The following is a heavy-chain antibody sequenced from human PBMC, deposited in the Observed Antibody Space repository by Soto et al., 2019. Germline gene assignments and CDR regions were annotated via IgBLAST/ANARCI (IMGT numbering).Heavy chain of an antibody. CDR2: INAGNGNT. CDR1: GYTFTSYA. CDR3: ARARYFDWLPIYYYYGMDV. V-gene: IGHV1-3*01. Sequence: VASVKVSCKASGYTFTSYAMHWVRQAPGQRLEWMGWINAGNGNTKYSQKFQGRDTITRDTSASTAYMELSSLRSEDTAVYYCARARYFDWLPIYYYYGMDVWGQGTTVTV. D-gene: IGHD3-9*01. J-gene: IGHJ6*02.